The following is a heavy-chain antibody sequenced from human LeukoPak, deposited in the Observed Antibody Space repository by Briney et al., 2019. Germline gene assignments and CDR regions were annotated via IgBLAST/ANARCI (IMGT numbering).Heavy chain of an antibody. CDR3: ARDQNWFDP. V-gene: IGHV3-48*03. CDR2: ISSSGSTI. Sequence: GGSLRLSCAASGFTFSSYETNWVRQAPGKGLEWVSYISSSGSTIYYADSVKGRFTISRDNAKNSLYLQMNSLRAEDTAVYYCARDQNWFDPWGQGTLVTVSS. CDR1: GFTFSSYE. J-gene: IGHJ5*02.